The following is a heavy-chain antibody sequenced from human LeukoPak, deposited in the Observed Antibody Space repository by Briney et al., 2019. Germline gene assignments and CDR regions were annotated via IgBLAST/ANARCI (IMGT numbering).Heavy chain of an antibody. D-gene: IGHD2-2*02. V-gene: IGHV3-7*01. J-gene: IGHJ6*03. CDR3: ARDQFRVVVPPAIGERYYYYMDV. CDR1: GFTFSSYW. CDR2: IKQDGSEK. Sequence: PGGSLRLSCAASGFTFSSYWMSWVRQAPGKGLEWVANIKQDGSEKYYVDSVKGRFTISRDNAKNSLYLQMNSLRAEDTAVYYCARDQFRVVVPPAIGERYYYYMDVWGKGTTVTVSS.